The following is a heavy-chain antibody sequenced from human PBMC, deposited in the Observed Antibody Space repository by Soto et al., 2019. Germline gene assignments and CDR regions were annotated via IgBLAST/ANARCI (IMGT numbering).Heavy chain of an antibody. CDR2: IYYSGST. J-gene: IGHJ4*02. D-gene: IGHD3-22*01. CDR1: GGSISSGDYY. V-gene: IGHV4-30-4*01. CDR3: AREYYYDSSGLEY. Sequence: SETLSLTCTVSGGSISSGDYYWSWIRQPPGKGLEWIGYIYYSGSTYYNPSLKSRVSISVDTSKNQFSMKLSSWIAADPAAYYCAREYYYDSSGLEYWGQGTLVTVSS.